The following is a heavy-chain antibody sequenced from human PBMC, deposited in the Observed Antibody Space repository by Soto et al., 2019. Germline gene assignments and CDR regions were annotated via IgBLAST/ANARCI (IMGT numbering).Heavy chain of an antibody. CDR1: GNTLTSSYA. CDR3: ATLVAIVGAIHDSDY. V-gene: IGHV1-3*01. CDR2: INAGNGNT. J-gene: IGHJ4*02. D-gene: IGHD1-26*01. Sequence: GASVKVSCKASGNTLTSSYALHWVRQAPGQRLEWMGWINAGNGNTKYSQKFQDRVTITRDTSASTAYMELSSLRSEDTAVYYCATLVAIVGAIHDSDYWGQGTLVTVSS.